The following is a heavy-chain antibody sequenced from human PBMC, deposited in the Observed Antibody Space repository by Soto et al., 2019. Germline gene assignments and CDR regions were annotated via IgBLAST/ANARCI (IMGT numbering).Heavy chain of an antibody. CDR2: IYYGGST. D-gene: IGHD7-27*01. CDR1: GGSISNYY. J-gene: IGHJ4*02. V-gene: IGHV4-59*08. CDR3: AKNWNWGSLVH. Sequence: PSETLSLTCTVSGGSISNYYWSWIRQPPGKGLEWIGCIYYGGSTNYNPSLKSRVTISVDTPKNQFSLKLSSVTAADTAVYYCAKNWNWGSLVHWGQGTLVTVSS.